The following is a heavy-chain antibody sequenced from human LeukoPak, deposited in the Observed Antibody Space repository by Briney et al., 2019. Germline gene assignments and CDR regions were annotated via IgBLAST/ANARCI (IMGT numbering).Heavy chain of an antibody. Sequence: PGGSLRLSCAASGFTFNIYDMTWVRQAPGKGLEWVSTISGSGGNTYHADSVKGRFTISRDNSKNTLYLQMNSLRAEDTAVYYCAKAPVTSCRGAYCYPFDYWGQGTLVTVSS. J-gene: IGHJ4*02. V-gene: IGHV3-23*01. D-gene: IGHD2-21*01. CDR1: GFTFNIYD. CDR3: AKAPVTSCRGAYCYPFDY. CDR2: ISGSGGNT.